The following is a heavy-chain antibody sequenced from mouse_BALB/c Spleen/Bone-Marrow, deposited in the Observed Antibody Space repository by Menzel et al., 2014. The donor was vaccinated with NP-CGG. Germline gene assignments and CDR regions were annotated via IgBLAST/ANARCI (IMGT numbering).Heavy chain of an antibody. Sequence: VQLVESGAELVKPGASVKLPCKASGYTFTGYWMHWVKQRPGQGLEWIGEINPSNGRTNYNEKFKSMATLTVDKSSSTAYMQLSSLTSEDSAAFYCARLIYGSSYIVDFWGQGTSVTVSS. CDR1: GYTFTGYW. CDR3: ARLIYGSSYIVDF. J-gene: IGHJ4*01. D-gene: IGHD1-1*01. CDR2: INPSNGRT. V-gene: IGHV1S81*02.